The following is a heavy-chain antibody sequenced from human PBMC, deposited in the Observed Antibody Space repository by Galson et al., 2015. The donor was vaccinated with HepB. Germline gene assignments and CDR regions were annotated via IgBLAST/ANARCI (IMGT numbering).Heavy chain of an antibody. CDR1: GFTFSRYS. J-gene: IGHJ4*02. CDR2: ISSSSDYI. Sequence: SLRLSCAASGFTFSRYSMNWVRQAPGKGLEWISFISSSSDYIYYADAVKGRFTISRDNAKNSLYLQMNSLRTEDTAVYYCARDYDSRDYSPYFDYWGQGSLVTVSS. CDR3: ARDYDSRDYSPYFDY. D-gene: IGHD3-22*01. V-gene: IGHV3-21*01.